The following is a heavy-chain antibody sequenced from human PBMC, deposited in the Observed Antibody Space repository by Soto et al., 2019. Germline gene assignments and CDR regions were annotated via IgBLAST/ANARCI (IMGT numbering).Heavy chain of an antibody. CDR1: GYTFTSYD. CDR3: ARWIVPAASSDY. J-gene: IGHJ4*02. Sequence: ASVTVSCTASGYTFTSYDINWVRQATGQGLEWMGWMNPNSGNTGYAQKFQGRVTMTRNTSISTAYMELSSLRSEDTAVYYCARWIVPAASSDYWGQGTLVTVSS. D-gene: IGHD2-2*01. V-gene: IGHV1-8*01. CDR2: MNPNSGNT.